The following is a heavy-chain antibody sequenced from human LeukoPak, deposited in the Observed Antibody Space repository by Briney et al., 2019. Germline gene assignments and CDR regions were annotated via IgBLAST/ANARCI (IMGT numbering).Heavy chain of an antibody. CDR2: MSIDGNIK. D-gene: IGHD1-26*01. CDR1: GLTSNNYV. Sequence: GGSLRLSCAASGLTSNNYVMHSVRQAPGKGLEWVAVMSIDGNIKLYADSVRGRFTISRDNSRNTLYLQLNSLRAEDTAVYYCTRDPIMGVPDYFDYWGQGTLVAVSS. J-gene: IGHJ4*02. CDR3: TRDPIMGVPDYFDY. V-gene: IGHV3-30*04.